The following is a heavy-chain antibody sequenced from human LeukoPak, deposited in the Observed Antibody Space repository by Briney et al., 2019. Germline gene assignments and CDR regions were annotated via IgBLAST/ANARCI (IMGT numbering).Heavy chain of an antibody. CDR1: GFTFGDYA. V-gene: IGHV3-49*04. D-gene: IGHD1-1*01. Sequence: GGSLRLSCTASGFTFGDYAMSWVRQAPGKGLEWVGFIRGKAYGGTTEYAASVKGRFTISKDDSKSIAYLQMNSLKTEDTAVYYCTRYLGAPGGWGQGTLVTVSS. J-gene: IGHJ4*02. CDR3: TRYLGAPGG. CDR2: IRGKAYGGTT.